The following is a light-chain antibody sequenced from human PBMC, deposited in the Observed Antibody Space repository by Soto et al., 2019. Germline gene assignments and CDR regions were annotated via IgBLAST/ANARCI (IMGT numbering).Light chain of an antibody. V-gene: IGLV2-23*02. CDR1: SSDVGLYNL. Sequence: QSVLTQPASVSGSPGQSITISCTGTSSDVGLYNLFSWYQQLPGKAPKLIIYEVNERPSGISDRFSGSKSGNTASLTISGLQDEDEADYYCCSYVGSSIVMFGGGTKLTVL. CDR2: EVN. CDR3: CSYVGSSIVM. J-gene: IGLJ3*02.